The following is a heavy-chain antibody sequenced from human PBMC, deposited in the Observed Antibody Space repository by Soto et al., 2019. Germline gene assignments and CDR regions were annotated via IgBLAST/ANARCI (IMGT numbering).Heavy chain of an antibody. J-gene: IGHJ4*02. CDR2: ISSSGRTI. V-gene: IGHV3-48*04. Sequence: PGGALKLSCEAFVFPFSTYTMNWFRQAPGKGLEWVSYISSSGRTISYADPVKGRFSIAGDNAKNPLYLQMNSLRGEDTAVYYCARASGLMVAHNCFDFWGQGTLVTVSS. CDR1: VFPFSTYT. D-gene: IGHD2-8*01. CDR3: ARASGLMVAHNCFDF.